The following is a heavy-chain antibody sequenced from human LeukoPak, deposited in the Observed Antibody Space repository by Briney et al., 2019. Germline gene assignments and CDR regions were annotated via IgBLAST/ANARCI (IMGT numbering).Heavy chain of an antibody. V-gene: IGHV3-23*01. CDR1: GFTFSSYA. Sequence: GGSLRLSCAASGFTFSSYAMSWVRQAPGKGLEWVSAISGSGGSTYYADSVKGRFTISRDNSKNTLYLQMNSLRVEDTAVYYCAKESLVVPAAMLNYWGQGTLVTVSS. CDR2: ISGSGGST. CDR3: AKESLVVPAAMLNY. D-gene: IGHD2-2*01. J-gene: IGHJ4*02.